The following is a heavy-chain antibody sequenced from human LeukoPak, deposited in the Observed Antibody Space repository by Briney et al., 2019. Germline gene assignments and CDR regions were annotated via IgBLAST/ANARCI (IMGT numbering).Heavy chain of an antibody. Sequence: GASVKVSCKASGGTFSSHPISWVRQAPGQGLEWMGWISGYNGNTNYAEKLQGRVTMTTDTSTSTVYMELRSLRSDDTAVYYCARDSLYYGSGSYLGFDPWGQGTLVTVSS. CDR1: GGTFSSHP. J-gene: IGHJ5*02. V-gene: IGHV1-18*01. CDR3: ARDSLYYGSGSYLGFDP. D-gene: IGHD3-10*01. CDR2: ISGYNGNT.